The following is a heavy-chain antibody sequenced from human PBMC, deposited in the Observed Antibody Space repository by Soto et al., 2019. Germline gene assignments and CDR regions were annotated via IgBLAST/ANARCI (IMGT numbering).Heavy chain of an antibody. CDR1: GFTVSGYY. V-gene: IGHV3-11*01. CDR2: ISSSGSTT. Sequence: PGGSLRLSCAASGFTVSGYYMSWIRQAPGKGLDWVSYISSSGSTTYYADSVKGRFTISRDTAKNSLFLQMNSLRAEDTAVYYCARDRRDCRGSSCYPKSSDIWCQATVGT. D-gene: IGHD2-15*01. J-gene: IGHJ3*02. CDR3: ARDRRDCRGSSCYPKSSDI.